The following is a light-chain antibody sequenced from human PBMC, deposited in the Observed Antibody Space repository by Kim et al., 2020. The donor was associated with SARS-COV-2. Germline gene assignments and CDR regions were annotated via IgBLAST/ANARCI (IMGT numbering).Light chain of an antibody. CDR1: QSISGW. V-gene: IGKV1-5*03. CDR2: ATS. CDR3: QQYDDFPYP. J-gene: IGKJ2*01. Sequence: PSVGDKFTSTCRASQSISGWLAWYQQKPGRAPKLRIFATSTLESGVPLSFGGSGSGTEFTLTISSLQPDDFATYYCQQYDDFPYPFGQGTKLEI.